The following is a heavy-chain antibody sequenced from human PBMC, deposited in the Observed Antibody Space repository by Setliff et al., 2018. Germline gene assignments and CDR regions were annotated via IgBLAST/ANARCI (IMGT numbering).Heavy chain of an antibody. V-gene: IGHV1-69*05. J-gene: IGHJ6*03. D-gene: IGHD5-18*01. CDR3: AREGVDTRSSTDYRYYMDV. CDR1: GGTFSSYG. CDR2: TIPSVGST. Sequence: GASVKVSCKASGGTFSSYGISWVRQAPGQGLEWMGGTIPSVGSTNYAQKFQGRVTIITDESTSTAYMELSSLRTEDSAVYYCAREGVDTRSSTDYRYYMDVWGKGTTVTVSS.